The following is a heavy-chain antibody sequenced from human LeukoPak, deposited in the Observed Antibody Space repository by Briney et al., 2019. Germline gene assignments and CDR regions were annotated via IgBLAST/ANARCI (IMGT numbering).Heavy chain of an antibody. CDR2: INHSGST. Sequence: SETLSLTCAVYGGSFSGYYWSWIRQPPGKGLEWIEEINHSGSTNYNPSLKSRVTISVDTSKNQFSLKLSPVTAADTAVYYCAISSGIAVAGIRSFDYWGQGTLVTVSS. J-gene: IGHJ4*02. CDR1: GGSFSGYY. CDR3: AISSGIAVAGIRSFDY. V-gene: IGHV4-34*01. D-gene: IGHD6-19*01.